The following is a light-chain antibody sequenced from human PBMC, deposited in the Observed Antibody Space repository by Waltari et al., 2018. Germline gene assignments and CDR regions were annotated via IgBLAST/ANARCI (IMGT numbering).Light chain of an antibody. CDR1: QNIRSN. Sequence: EIEMTQSPATLSGFPAKRATLSCRASQNIRSNLAWYQHKPGQAPRLLIYGASTRATGIPVRFSGSGSGTEFTLTISSLQSEDFAVYFCQQYDNWLGTFGQGTKVEIK. CDR2: GAS. J-gene: IGKJ1*01. V-gene: IGKV3-15*01. CDR3: QQYDNWLGT.